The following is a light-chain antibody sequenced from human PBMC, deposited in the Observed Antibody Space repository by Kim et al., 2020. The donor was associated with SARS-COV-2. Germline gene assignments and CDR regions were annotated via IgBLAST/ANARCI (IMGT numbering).Light chain of an antibody. CDR1: NIESKS. V-gene: IGLV3-21*03. CDR2: HDS. CDR3: QVWDASSEHVV. J-gene: IGLJ2*01. Sequence: SYELTLPPPVSVAPGKTATITCGGDNIESKSVHWYQQRPGQAPVLVVYHDSDRPSGIPERFSGSNSGNTATLTINRVEAGDEADYYCQVWDASSEHVVFGGGTQLTVL.